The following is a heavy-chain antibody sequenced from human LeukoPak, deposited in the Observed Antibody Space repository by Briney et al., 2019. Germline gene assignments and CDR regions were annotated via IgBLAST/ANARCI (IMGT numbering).Heavy chain of an antibody. CDR1: GIPFSDYY. CDR3: ARDAGPRDNGSGSYLGY. J-gene: IGHJ4*02. Sequence: GGSLRLSCVVSGIPFSDYYMNRLRQAPGKGLEGISYISSSSSYTDYADSVKGRFTISRDNAKNSLYLQMNSQRDEDTAVYYCARDAGPRDNGSGSYLGYWGQGTVVTVSS. D-gene: IGHD3-10*01. V-gene: IGHV3-11*06. CDR2: ISSSSSYT.